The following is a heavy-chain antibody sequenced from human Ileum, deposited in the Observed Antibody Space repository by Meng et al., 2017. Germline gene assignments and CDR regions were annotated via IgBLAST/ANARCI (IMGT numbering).Heavy chain of an antibody. CDR2: ISGDSGTT. V-gene: IGHV3-23*01. CDR3: AKCGSGNDYTCHYRGMDV. Sequence: GESLKISCAASGFSFSPYSMTWVRQAPGKGLEWVSSISGDSGTTYHADSVKGRFTVSRDNSKNTLFLQMNSLRVEDTAVYYCAKCGSGNDYTCHYRGMDVWGQGTTVTVSS. CDR1: GFSFSPYS. J-gene: IGHJ6*02. D-gene: IGHD3-10*01.